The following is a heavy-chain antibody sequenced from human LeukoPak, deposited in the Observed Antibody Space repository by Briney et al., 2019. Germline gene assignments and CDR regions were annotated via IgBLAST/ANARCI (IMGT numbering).Heavy chain of an antibody. J-gene: IGHJ4*02. CDR2: INHSGST. Sequence: SETLSLTCAVYGGSFSGYYWSWIRQPPGKGLEWIGEINHSGSTNYNPSPKSRASISVDTSKNQFSLKLSSVTAADTAAYYCARGRRPDYWGQGTLVTVSS. V-gene: IGHV4-34*01. CDR3: ARGRRPDY. CDR1: GGSFSGYY.